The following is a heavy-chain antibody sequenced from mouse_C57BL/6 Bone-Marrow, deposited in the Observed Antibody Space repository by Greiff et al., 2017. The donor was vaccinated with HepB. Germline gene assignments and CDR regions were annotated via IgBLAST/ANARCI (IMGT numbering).Heavy chain of an antibody. D-gene: IGHD6-1*01. CDR3: ARESSSFAY. CDR2: ISDGGSYT. CDR1: GFTFSSYA. Sequence: EVQLVESGGGLVKPGGSLKLSCAASGFTFSSYAMSWVRQTPEKRLEWVATISDGGSYTDYPDNVKGRFTISRDNAKNNLYLQMSHLKSEDTAMYYCARESSSFAYWGQGTLVTVSA. V-gene: IGHV5-4*01. J-gene: IGHJ3*01.